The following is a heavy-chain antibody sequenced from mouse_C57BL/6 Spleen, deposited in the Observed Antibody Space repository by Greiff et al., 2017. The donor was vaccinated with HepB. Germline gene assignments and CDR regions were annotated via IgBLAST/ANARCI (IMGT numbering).Heavy chain of an antibody. CDR3: ARLPTYYGSFDY. CDR2: IDPSDSET. J-gene: IGHJ2*01. D-gene: IGHD1-1*01. V-gene: IGHV1-52*01. Sequence: QVQLKQPGAELVRPGSSVKLSCKASGYTFTSYWMHWVKQRPIQGLEWIGNIDPSDSETHYNQKFKDKATLTVDKSSSTAYMQLSSLTSEDSAVYYCARLPTYYGSFDYWGQGTTLTVSS. CDR1: GYTFTSYW.